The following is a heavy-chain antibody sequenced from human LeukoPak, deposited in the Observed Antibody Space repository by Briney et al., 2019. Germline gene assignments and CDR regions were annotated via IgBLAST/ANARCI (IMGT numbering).Heavy chain of an antibody. Sequence: ASVKVSCKASGYTFTSYGISWVRQAPGQGLEWMGWISAYNGNTNYAQKLQGRVTMTTDTSTSTAYMELRSLRSDDTAVYYCARDGHIVVVTAILDPYYFDYWGQGTLVTVSS. CDR1: GYTFTSYG. CDR2: ISAYNGNT. J-gene: IGHJ4*02. D-gene: IGHD2-21*02. V-gene: IGHV1-18*01. CDR3: ARDGHIVVVTAILDPYYFDY.